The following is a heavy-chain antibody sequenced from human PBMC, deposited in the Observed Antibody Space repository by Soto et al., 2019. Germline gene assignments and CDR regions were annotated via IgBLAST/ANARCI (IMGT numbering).Heavy chain of an antibody. D-gene: IGHD2-15*01. Sequence: QLQLQESGPGLVKPSETLSLTCTVSGGSISSSSYYWGWIRQPPGKGLEWIGSIYYSGSTYYNPSLKSRVTISVDTSKNQFSLKLSSVPAADTAVYYCARSVAATRGAFDIWGQGTMVTVSS. CDR2: IYYSGST. V-gene: IGHV4-39*01. CDR1: GGSISSSSYY. J-gene: IGHJ3*02. CDR3: ARSVAATRGAFDI.